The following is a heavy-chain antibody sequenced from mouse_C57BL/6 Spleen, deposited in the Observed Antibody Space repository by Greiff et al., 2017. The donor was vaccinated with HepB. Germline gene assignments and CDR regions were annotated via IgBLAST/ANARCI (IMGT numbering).Heavy chain of an antibody. CDR2: IDPSDSYT. J-gene: IGHJ2*01. D-gene: IGHD1-1*01. Sequence: QVQLKQPGAELVRPGTSVKLSCKASGYTFTSYWMHWVKQRPGQGLEWIGVIDPSDSYTNYNQKFKGKATLTVDTSSSTAYMQLSSLTSEDSAVYYCARSHYYGSSDFDYWGQGTTLTVSS. CDR3: ARSHYYGSSDFDY. V-gene: IGHV1-59*01. CDR1: GYTFTSYW.